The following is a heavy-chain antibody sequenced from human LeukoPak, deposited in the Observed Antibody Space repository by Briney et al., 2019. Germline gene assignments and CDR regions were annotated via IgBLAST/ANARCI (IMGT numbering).Heavy chain of an antibody. Sequence: PGGSLRLSCAASGFTFSDYGMHWVRQAPGKGLEWVTVISDDGTYTFYTDSMKGRFTISRDNSKYTLYLQMNNLRPEDTAVYYCAKGIGSVASSYFDFWGQGTLVTVSS. CDR1: GFTFSDYG. CDR3: AKGIGSVASSYFDF. D-gene: IGHD2-15*01. V-gene: IGHV3-30*18. J-gene: IGHJ4*02. CDR2: ISDDGTYT.